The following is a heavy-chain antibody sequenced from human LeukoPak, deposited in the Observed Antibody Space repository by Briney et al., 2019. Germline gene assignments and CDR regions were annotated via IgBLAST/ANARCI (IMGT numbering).Heavy chain of an antibody. D-gene: IGHD6-19*01. Sequence: GGSLRLSCAASGSTFSSYSMNWVRQAPGKGLEWVSSISSSSSYIYYADSVKGRFTISRDNAKNSLYLQMNSLRAEDTAVYYCARDRNPESIAVAGKDYWGQGTLVTVSS. CDR1: GSTFSSYS. CDR2: ISSSSSYI. V-gene: IGHV3-21*01. CDR3: ARDRNPESIAVAGKDY. J-gene: IGHJ4*02.